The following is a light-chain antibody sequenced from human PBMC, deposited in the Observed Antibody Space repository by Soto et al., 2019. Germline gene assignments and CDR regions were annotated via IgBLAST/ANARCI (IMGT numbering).Light chain of an antibody. CDR3: QQYGKSALT. CDR1: QSGSGTY. Sequence: EIVLTQSPGTLSLSPGERATLSCSASQSGSGTYLAWYQQKPGQAPRLLISGASRRATGIPDRFSGSGSGTDFTLTISSLEPEDFAVYYCQQYGKSALTFGGGTKVDIK. V-gene: IGKV3-20*01. CDR2: GAS. J-gene: IGKJ4*01.